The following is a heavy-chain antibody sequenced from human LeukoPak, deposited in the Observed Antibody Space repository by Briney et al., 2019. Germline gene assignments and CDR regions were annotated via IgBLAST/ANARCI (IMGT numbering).Heavy chain of an antibody. CDR2: VYYTGST. V-gene: IGHV4-59*08. D-gene: IGHD4-17*01. J-gene: IGHJ4*02. CDR1: GGTLNSFY. Sequence: SETLSLTCSVSGGTLNSFYWSWIRQPPGEGLEYIGYVYYTGSTEYKPSLRSRVTISADTSNNQFSLNLSSVTAADTAVYYCARWNAVTTSLDYWGQGILVAVSS. CDR3: ARWNAVTTSLDY.